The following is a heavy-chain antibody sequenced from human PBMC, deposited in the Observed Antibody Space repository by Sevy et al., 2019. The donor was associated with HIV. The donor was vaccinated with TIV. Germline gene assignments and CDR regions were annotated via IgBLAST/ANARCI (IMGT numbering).Heavy chain of an antibody. J-gene: IGHJ3*02. Sequence: GGSLRLSCAASGFTFSSYSMNWVRQAPGKGLEWVSYISSSSSTIYYADTVKGRFTISRDNAKNSLYLQMNSLRDEDTAVYYCAGRNYCSGIFAFDICGQGTMVTVSS. CDR1: GFTFSSYS. V-gene: IGHV3-48*02. CDR3: AGRNYCSGIFAFDI. D-gene: IGHD3-10*01. CDR2: ISSSSSTI.